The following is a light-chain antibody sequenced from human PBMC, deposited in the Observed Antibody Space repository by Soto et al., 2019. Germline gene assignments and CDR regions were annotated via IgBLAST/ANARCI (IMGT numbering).Light chain of an antibody. CDR3: QQYNTSPWT. CDR1: QRISRW. J-gene: IGKJ1*01. CDR2: KAS. V-gene: IGKV1-5*03. Sequence: DIQMTQSPSTLSASVGDRGTLTCRASQRISRWLAWYQQRPGKAPNLLIRKASDLESGVPSRFSGTGSGTEFTLTITSLQPDDFATYYCQQYNTSPWTFGQGTRVDIK.